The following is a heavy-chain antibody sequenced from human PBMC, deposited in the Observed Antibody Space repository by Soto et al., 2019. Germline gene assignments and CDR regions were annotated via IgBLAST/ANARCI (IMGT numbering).Heavy chain of an antibody. CDR2: ISHTGRT. D-gene: IGHD4-17*01. CDR3: ARDDTTGLFDF. V-gene: IGHV4-59*01. Sequence: LSLTCSVSTGSMRTYYWTWIRQSPGKGLEWVGQISHTGRTKYNPSLESRVTISVDTSRKQFSLKLTSVTAADTALYYCARDDTTGLFDFWGQGTLVTVSS. J-gene: IGHJ4*02. CDR1: TGSMRTYY.